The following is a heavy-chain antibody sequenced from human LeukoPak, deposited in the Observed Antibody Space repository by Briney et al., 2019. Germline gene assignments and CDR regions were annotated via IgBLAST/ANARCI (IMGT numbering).Heavy chain of an antibody. CDR3: AHSGYDYYYYGMDV. J-gene: IGHJ6*02. Sequence: SQTLSLTCAVSGGSISSGGYSWSWIWQPPGKGLEWIGYIYHSGSTYYNPSLKSRVTISVDRSKNQSSLKLSSVTAADTAVYYCAHSGYDYYYYGMDVWGQGTTVTVSS. D-gene: IGHD5-12*01. V-gene: IGHV4-30-2*01. CDR1: GGSISSGGYS. CDR2: IYHSGST.